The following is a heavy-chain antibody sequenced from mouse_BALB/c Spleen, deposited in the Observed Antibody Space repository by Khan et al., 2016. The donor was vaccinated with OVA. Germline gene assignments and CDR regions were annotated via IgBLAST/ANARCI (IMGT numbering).Heavy chain of an antibody. CDR1: GFSLTTYG. V-gene: IGHV2-3*01. Sequence: QVQLKESGPGLVAPSQSLSITCNVSGFSLTTYGVSWVRQPPGKGLEWLGIIWGDGSTTYHSALRSRLSISKDNSKSQVLLKLNSLQTDDTATYCCATYSGNYPYAMDYWGQGTSVTVSS. D-gene: IGHD2-10*01. CDR3: ATYSGNYPYAMDY. J-gene: IGHJ4*01. CDR2: IWGDGST.